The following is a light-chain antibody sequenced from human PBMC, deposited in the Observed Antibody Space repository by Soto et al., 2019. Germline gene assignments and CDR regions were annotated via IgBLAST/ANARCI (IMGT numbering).Light chain of an antibody. J-gene: IGKJ2*01. CDR3: QQSYNAPYT. CDR1: QSIGSY. Sequence: DIQMTQSPSSLSASVGDRVTIPCRASQSIGSYLNWYQHKPGKAPKLLIYSASSLQGCVPARFSGSGSGTDFTLTFSSLQPEDFANYYCQQSYNAPYTFCQGTNLEIK. CDR2: SAS. V-gene: IGKV1-39*01.